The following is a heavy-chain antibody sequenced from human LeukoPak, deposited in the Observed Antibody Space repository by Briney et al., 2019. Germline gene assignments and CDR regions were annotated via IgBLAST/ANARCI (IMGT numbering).Heavy chain of an antibody. CDR2: IIPIHVIA. Sequence: SVKVSCKASGYTFTSYGISWVRQAPGQGLEWLGRIIPIHVIANYAQKFHGRVTMTADTSTSTAYMELSSLRSDDTAAYDCASSTRRYYYYGMDVWGQGTTVTVSS. D-gene: IGHD2-2*01. J-gene: IGHJ6*02. CDR3: ASSTRRYYYYGMDV. V-gene: IGHV1-69*04. CDR1: GYTFTSYG.